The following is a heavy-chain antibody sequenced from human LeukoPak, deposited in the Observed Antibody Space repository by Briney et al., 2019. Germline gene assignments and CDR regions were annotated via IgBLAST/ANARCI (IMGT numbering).Heavy chain of an antibody. CDR2: IYSGGST. V-gene: IGHV3-53*01. Sequence: GGSLRLSCAASGFTFASHAMSWVRQAPGKGLEWVSVIYSGGSTYYADSVKGRFTISRDNSKNTLYLQMNSLRAEDTAVYYCARAGSGWYYFDYWGQGTLVTVSS. J-gene: IGHJ4*02. CDR3: ARAGSGWYYFDY. D-gene: IGHD6-19*01. CDR1: GFTFASHA.